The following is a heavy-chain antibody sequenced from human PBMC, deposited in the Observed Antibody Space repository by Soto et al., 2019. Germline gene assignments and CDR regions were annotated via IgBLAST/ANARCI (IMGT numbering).Heavy chain of an antibody. D-gene: IGHD6-13*01. CDR2: IYHSGST. CDR1: GGSIIRGGYS. V-gene: IGHV4-30-2*01. Sequence: SETLSLTCAVSGGSIIRGGYSCIGMRQAPWKGLELIGYIYHSGSTYYNPSLKSRVTISVDRSKNQFSLKLSSVTAADTAVYYCARGVAAAGTFFDYWGQGTLVTVSS. CDR3: ARGVAAAGTFFDY. J-gene: IGHJ4*02.